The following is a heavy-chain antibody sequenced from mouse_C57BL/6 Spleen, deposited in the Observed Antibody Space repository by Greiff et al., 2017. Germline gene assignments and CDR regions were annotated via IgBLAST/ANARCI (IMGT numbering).Heavy chain of an antibody. CDR3: ARFDPEGDAMDY. Sequence: QVQLQQPGAELVKPGASVKMSCKASGYTFTSYWITWVKQRPGQGLEWIGDIYPGSGSTNYNEKFKSKATLTVDTSSSTAYMQISSLTSEDSAVYYCARFDPEGDAMDYWGQGTSVTVSS. J-gene: IGHJ4*01. V-gene: IGHV1-55*01. CDR1: GYTFTSYW. CDR2: IYPGSGST.